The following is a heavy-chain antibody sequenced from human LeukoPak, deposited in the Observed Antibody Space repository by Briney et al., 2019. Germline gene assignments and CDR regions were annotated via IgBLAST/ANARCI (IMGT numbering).Heavy chain of an antibody. Sequence: ASVKVSCKASGYTFTNYFIHWARQAPGQGLEWLGLINPVGGSTDYAQRLQGRITLTRDTSTSTVYMELTSLRSDDTAVYYCARELNDISGSDYWGQGTRVTVSS. CDR1: GYTFTNYF. D-gene: IGHD3-22*01. J-gene: IGHJ4*02. V-gene: IGHV1-46*04. CDR3: ARELNDISGSDY. CDR2: INPVGGST.